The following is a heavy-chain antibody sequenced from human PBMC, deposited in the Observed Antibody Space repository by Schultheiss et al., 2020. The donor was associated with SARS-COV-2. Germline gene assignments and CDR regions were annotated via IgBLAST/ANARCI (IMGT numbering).Heavy chain of an antibody. V-gene: IGHV3-30-3*01. CDR1: GFTFSSYA. CDR2: ISYDGSNK. D-gene: IGHD1-26*01. CDR3: ARGEDGRRGKRTTGMDV. Sequence: GGSLRLSCAASGFTFSSYAMHWVRQAPGKGLEWVAVISYDGSNKYYADSVKDRFTISRDNAKNSLFLQMNSLRTEDTAVYYCARGEDGRRGKRTTGMDVWGQGTTVTVSS. J-gene: IGHJ6*02.